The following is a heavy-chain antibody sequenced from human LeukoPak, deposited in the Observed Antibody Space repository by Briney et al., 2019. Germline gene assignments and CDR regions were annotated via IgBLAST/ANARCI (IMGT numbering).Heavy chain of an antibody. Sequence: SGTLSLTCTVSGGSISSYHWSWIRQPPGKGLEWIGYIYYSGSTNYNPSLKSRVTISVDTSKNQFSLKLSSVTAADTAVYYCAREGGSYGSGSIYYFDYWGQGTLVTVSS. J-gene: IGHJ4*02. D-gene: IGHD3-10*01. CDR2: IYYSGST. V-gene: IGHV4-59*01. CDR1: GGSISSYH. CDR3: AREGGSYGSGSIYYFDY.